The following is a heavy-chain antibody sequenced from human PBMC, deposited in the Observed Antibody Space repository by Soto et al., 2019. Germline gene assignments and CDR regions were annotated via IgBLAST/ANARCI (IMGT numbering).Heavy chain of an antibody. V-gene: IGHV3-66*01. D-gene: IGHD3-22*01. J-gene: IGHJ4*02. CDR2: IHGGSTI. CDR1: GFSVSANY. Sequence: LRLSCVASGFSVSANYMTWMRQAPGKGLEWVSVIHGGSTIYYTDSVKGRFTISRDNAKNSLYLQMNSLRDEDTAVYYCARDDSSGYFHVPFDYWGQGTLVTVSS. CDR3: ARDDSSGYFHVPFDY.